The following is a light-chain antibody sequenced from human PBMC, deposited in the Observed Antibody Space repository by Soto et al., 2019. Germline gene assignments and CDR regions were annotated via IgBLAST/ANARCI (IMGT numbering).Light chain of an antibody. Sequence: EIALTQSPGTLSLSPGERATLSCRASQSVSSSHLAWYQQNPGQAPRLLIYGASSRATGIPYRFSGSESGTDFTLTISRLEPEDFAVYYCPQYSSSPLTFGGGTKVDIK. CDR2: GAS. V-gene: IGKV3-20*01. J-gene: IGKJ4*01. CDR1: QSVSSSH. CDR3: PQYSSSPLT.